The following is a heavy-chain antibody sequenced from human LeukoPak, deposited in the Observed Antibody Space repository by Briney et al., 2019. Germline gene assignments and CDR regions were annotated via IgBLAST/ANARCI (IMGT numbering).Heavy chain of an antibody. V-gene: IGHV1-8*03. D-gene: IGHD6-13*01. CDR1: GYTFTRYD. Sequence: GASVKDSCKASGYTFTRYDINWVRQATGQGLEWMGWMNPKSGNTGHAQKFQGRVTITRDTSISTVYMELSSLRSEDTAVYYCARGGIANDYYYYGMDVWGQGTTVTVSS. J-gene: IGHJ6*02. CDR2: MNPKSGNT. CDR3: ARGGIANDYYYYGMDV.